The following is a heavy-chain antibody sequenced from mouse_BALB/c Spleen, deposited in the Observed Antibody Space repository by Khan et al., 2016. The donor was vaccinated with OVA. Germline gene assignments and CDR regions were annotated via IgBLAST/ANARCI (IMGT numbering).Heavy chain of an antibody. J-gene: IGHJ2*01. CDR1: GFSLTDYG. CDR2: IWGGGST. V-gene: IGHV2-6-5*01. D-gene: IGHD1-1*01. Sequence: QVQLKQSGPGLVAPSQSLSITCTVSGFSLTDYGVSWIRQPPGKGLEWLGVIWGGGSTYYNSPLKSRLSIRKDNSKSQVFLKMNSLQTDDTAMYYGAKEDYGSRSFDYWGQGTTLTVSS. CDR3: AKEDYGSRSFDY.